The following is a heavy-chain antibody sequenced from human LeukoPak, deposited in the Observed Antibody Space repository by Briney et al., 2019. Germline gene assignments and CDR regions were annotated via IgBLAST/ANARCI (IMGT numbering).Heavy chain of an antibody. V-gene: IGHV3-48*02. CDR2: ITSSASTI. J-gene: IGHJ4*02. CDR3: ARDRYWAFDY. D-gene: IGHD2-8*02. Sequence: GGSLRLSCVASGFTFSTYSMNWVRQAPGKGLEWVSFITSSASTIYYADSVTGRFTICRDNAKNSLYLQMHSLRDEDTAVYYCARDRYWAFDYWGQGTLVTVSS. CDR1: GFTFSTYS.